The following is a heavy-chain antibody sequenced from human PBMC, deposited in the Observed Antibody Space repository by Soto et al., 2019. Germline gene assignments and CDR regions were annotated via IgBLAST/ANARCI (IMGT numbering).Heavy chain of an antibody. Sequence: SVKVSCKASGGTFSSYTISWVRQAPGQGLEWMGRIIPILGIANYAQKFQGRATITADKSTSTAYMELSSLRSEDTAVYYCARDQSFNWNDMGIDIWGQGTMVTVSS. V-gene: IGHV1-69*04. D-gene: IGHD1-20*01. CDR3: ARDQSFNWNDMGIDI. CDR2: IIPILGIA. J-gene: IGHJ3*02. CDR1: GGTFSSYT.